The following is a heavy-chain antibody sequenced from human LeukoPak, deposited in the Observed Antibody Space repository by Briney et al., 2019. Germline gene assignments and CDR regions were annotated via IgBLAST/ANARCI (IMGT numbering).Heavy chain of an antibody. CDR1: GGSISSYY. Sequence: PSETLSLTCIVSGGSISSYYWSWIRQPPGKGLEWIGYIYYSGSTNYNPSLKSRVTISVDTSKNQFSLKLSSVTAADTAVYYCARDTYYYDSSGPEHNWFDPWGQGTLVTVSS. J-gene: IGHJ5*02. D-gene: IGHD3-22*01. CDR2: IYYSGST. V-gene: IGHV4-59*01. CDR3: ARDTYYYDSSGPEHNWFDP.